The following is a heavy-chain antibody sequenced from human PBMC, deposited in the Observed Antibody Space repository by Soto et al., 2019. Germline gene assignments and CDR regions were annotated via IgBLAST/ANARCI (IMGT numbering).Heavy chain of an antibody. V-gene: IGHV3-23*01. D-gene: IGHD5-12*01. CDR3: ATTTGYIDPVDL. CDR2: ISGSGDRT. Sequence: EAQLLESGGGLVQPGGSLRLSCAASGFIFSNYGMSWVRQAPGKGLEWVSSISGSGDRTHNVDSVRGRFTISRDDSRNTLNLQMNSLRAEDTAIYFCATTTGYIDPVDLWGQGTLVTVSS. CDR1: GFIFSNYG. J-gene: IGHJ5*02.